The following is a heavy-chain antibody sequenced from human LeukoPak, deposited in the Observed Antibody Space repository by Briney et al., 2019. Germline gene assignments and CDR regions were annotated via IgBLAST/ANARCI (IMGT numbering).Heavy chain of an antibody. J-gene: IGHJ4*02. CDR2: ISYDGSNK. V-gene: IGHV3-30-3*01. Sequence: GGFLRLSCAASGFTFSSYAMHWVRQAPGKGLEWVAVISYDGSNKYYADSVKGRFTISRDNSKNTLYLQMNSLRAEDTAVYYCARDGQLQYWGQGTLVTVSS. D-gene: IGHD5-18*01. CDR3: ARDGQLQY. CDR1: GFTFSSYA.